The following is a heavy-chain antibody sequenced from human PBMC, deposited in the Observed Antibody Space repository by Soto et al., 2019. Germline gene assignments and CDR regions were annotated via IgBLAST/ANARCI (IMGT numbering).Heavy chain of an antibody. CDR3: AKEREEYYYYNSGS. CDR2: ISYDGSNK. V-gene: IGHV3-30*18. J-gene: IGHJ4*02. Sequence: GGSLRLSCAASGFTFSSYGMHWVRQAPGKGLEWVAVISYDGSNKYYADSVKGRFTISRDNSKNTLYLQMNSLRAEDTAVYYCAKEREEYYYYNSGSRGQENLVTVSS. D-gene: IGHD3-22*01. CDR1: GFTFSSYG.